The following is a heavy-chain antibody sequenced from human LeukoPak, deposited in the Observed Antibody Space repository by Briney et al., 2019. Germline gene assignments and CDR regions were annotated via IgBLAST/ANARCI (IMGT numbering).Heavy chain of an antibody. Sequence: SETLSLTCTVSGGSISPYYWSWIRQPPGKGLEYIVYIYYSGNTNYNPSLNSRVTISVDTSKNQFSLNLTSVTAADTAVYYCARHEGGGFWQYWGQGTRVTVSS. D-gene: IGHD3-3*01. CDR3: ARHEGGGFWQY. CDR1: GGSISPYY. V-gene: IGHV4-59*08. J-gene: IGHJ4*02. CDR2: IYYSGNT.